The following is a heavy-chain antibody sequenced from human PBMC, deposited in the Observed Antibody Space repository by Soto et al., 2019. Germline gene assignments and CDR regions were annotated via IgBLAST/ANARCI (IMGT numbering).Heavy chain of an antibody. D-gene: IGHD3-9*01. CDR3: ARVGERWQYFDWFYYFDS. J-gene: IGHJ4*02. V-gene: IGHV4-59*11. CDR1: VGSIGGRY. Sequence: SETVSLTCTVSVGSIGGRYRGWIRQPPGKGLECIGYVYYSGSSTSNPSLKSRVTMSADTSKNQLSLKVRSVTAADTAVYYCARVGERWQYFDWFYYFDSWGQGALVTVSS. CDR2: VYYSGSS.